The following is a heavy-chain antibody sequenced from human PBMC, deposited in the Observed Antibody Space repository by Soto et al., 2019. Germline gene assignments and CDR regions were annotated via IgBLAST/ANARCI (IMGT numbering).Heavy chain of an antibody. D-gene: IGHD6-6*01. CDR3: ARDPGSSQGVSYYYYYGMDV. CDR1: GGTFSSYA. CDR2: IIPILGTA. V-gene: IGHV1-69*13. Sequence: GASVKVSCKASGGTFSSYAISWVRQAPGQGLEWMGGIIPILGTANYAQKFQGRVTITADESTSTAYMELSSLRSEDTAVYYCARDPGSSQGVSYYYYYGMDVWGQGTTVTVSS. J-gene: IGHJ6*02.